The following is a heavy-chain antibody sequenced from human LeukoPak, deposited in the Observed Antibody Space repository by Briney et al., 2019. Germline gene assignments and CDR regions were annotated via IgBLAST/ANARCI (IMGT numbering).Heavy chain of an antibody. CDR2: ISSSGST. D-gene: IGHD3-22*01. V-gene: IGHV3-53*01. J-gene: IGHJ3*02. CDR3: ARGGDSSGSIRSAFDI. Sequence: AGGSLRLSCAASGFTVSSNYMSWVRQAPGKGLEWVSVISSSGSTYYADSVEGRFTISRDNSKNTLYLQMNSLRAEDTAVYYCARGGDSSGSIRSAFDIWGQGTMVTVSS. CDR1: GFTVSSNY.